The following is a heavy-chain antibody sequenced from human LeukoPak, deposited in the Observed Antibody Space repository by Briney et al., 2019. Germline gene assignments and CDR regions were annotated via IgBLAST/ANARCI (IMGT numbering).Heavy chain of an antibody. J-gene: IGHJ4*02. Sequence: GGSLRLSCAASGFTFSSYSMNWVRQAPGKGLEWVSHITASGTAMFYADSVKGRFTISRDNAENSLYLQMNSLRDEDTAVYYCASSGSYRFDYWGQGTLVTVSS. CDR2: ITASGTAM. CDR1: GFTFSSYS. V-gene: IGHV3-48*02. CDR3: ASSGSYRFDY. D-gene: IGHD1-26*01.